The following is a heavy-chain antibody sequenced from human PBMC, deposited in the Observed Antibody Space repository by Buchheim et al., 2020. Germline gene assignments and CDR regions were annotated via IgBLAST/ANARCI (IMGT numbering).Heavy chain of an antibody. V-gene: IGHV3-23*01. D-gene: IGHD2-21*02. J-gene: IGHJ4*02. Sequence: EVQLLESGGGLVQPGGSLRVSCAASGFTFSSYAMSWVRQAPGKGLEWVSAISGSGGNTYYADSVKGRFTISRDNSKNTLYLPMTRLRAEDTAVYYWAKLSGADALNPLDSWGQGTL. CDR3: AKLSGADALNPLDS. CDR2: ISGSGGNT. CDR1: GFTFSSYA.